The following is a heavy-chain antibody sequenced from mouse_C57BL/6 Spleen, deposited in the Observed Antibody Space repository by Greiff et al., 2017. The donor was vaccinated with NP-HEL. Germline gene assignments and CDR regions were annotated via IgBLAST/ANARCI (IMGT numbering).Heavy chain of an antibody. Sequence: QVQLQQSGAELVKPGASVKMSCKASGYTFTSYWITWVKQRPGQGLEWIGDIYPGSGSTNYNEKFKSKATLTVDTSSSTAYMQLSSLTSEDSAVYYCAREGYYGSRLGGYWGQGTTLTVSS. CDR1: GYTFTSYW. J-gene: IGHJ2*01. CDR3: AREGYYGSRLGGY. D-gene: IGHD1-1*01. CDR2: IYPGSGST. V-gene: IGHV1-55*01.